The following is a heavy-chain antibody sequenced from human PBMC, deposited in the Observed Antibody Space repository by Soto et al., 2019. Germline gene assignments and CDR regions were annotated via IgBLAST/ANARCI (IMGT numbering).Heavy chain of an antibody. Sequence: GGSLRLSCAASGFTFSSYSMNWVRQAPGKGLEWVSSISSSSSYIYYADSVKGRFTISRDNAKNSLYLQMNSLRAEDTAVYYCARAKEKSKTLEWSYRPPLYYYYYYMDVWGKGTTVTVSS. D-gene: IGHD3-3*01. V-gene: IGHV3-21*01. CDR2: ISSSSSYI. CDR3: ARAKEKSKTLEWSYRPPLYYYYYYMDV. CDR1: GFTFSSYS. J-gene: IGHJ6*03.